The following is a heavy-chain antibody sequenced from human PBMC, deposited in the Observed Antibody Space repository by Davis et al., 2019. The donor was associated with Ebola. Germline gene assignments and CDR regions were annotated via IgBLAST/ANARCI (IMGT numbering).Heavy chain of an antibody. J-gene: IGHJ6*04. CDR3: ARGGGHIVGATGTENYYYYGMDV. Sequence: GESLKISCKGSGYSFTSYWIGWVRQMPGKGLEWMGIIYPGYSDARYRPSFQGQVTISADKSISTAYLQWSSLKASDTAMYYCARGGGHIVGATGTENYYYYGMDVWGKGTTVTVSS. V-gene: IGHV5-51*01. CDR1: GYSFTSYW. CDR2: IYPGYSDA. D-gene: IGHD1-26*01.